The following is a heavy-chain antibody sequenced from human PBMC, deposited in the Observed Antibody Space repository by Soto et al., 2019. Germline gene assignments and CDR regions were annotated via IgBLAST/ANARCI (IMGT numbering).Heavy chain of an antibody. J-gene: IGHJ4*02. CDR2: IYWNDDK. Sequence: SCPTLVNPTQTLTLTCTCSGFSLSSSGVGXGWIRQPPGKALEWLALIYWNDDKRYSPSLKTRLTIAKDTSKNQVVLTMTNMAAVDTATYYCAHSPFYDSSGYPDYWGQGTLVTVSS. V-gene: IGHV2-5*01. CDR1: GFSLSSSGVG. D-gene: IGHD3-22*01. CDR3: AHSPFYDSSGYPDY.